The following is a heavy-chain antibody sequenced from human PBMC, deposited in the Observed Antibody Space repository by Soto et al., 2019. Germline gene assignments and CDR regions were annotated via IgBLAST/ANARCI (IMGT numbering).Heavy chain of an antibody. V-gene: IGHV4-31*01. CDR1: GGSISSGGYH. J-gene: IGHJ1*01. CDR2: IYYSGNT. Sequence: QVQLQESGPGLVKPSQTLSLTCTVSGGSISSGGYHWSWIRQHPGKGLEWIGYIYYSGNTYYNPSLKSHVTISVDKSKNQFSLKLSSVTAADTAVYYCARGVQHWGQGTLVTVSS. CDR3: ARGVQH.